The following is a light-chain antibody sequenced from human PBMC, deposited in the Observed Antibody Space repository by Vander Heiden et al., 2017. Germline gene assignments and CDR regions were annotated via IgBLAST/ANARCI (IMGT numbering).Light chain of an antibody. J-gene: IGKJ1*01. Sequence: DIQMTQSPSTPSASVGDRVTITCRASQSMSSCLVWYRQQQGKAPQLLIYNASSIGSAVPSRFSGSGSGTKFTLTISSLQPDEFAAYYCRQYNSPSWTFGQGTKVEIK. CDR1: QSMSSC. CDR3: RQYNSPSWT. CDR2: NAS. V-gene: IGKV1-5*03.